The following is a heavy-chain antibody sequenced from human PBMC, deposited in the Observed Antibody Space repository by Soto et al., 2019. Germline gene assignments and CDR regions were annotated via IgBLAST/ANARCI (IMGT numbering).Heavy chain of an antibody. Sequence: SVKVSCKASGGTFSSYAISWVRQAPGQGLEWMGGIIPIFGTANYAQKFQGRVTITADKSTSTAYMELSSLRSEDTAVYYCARAPVNRYSCGSNFDYWGQGTLVTVSS. CDR3: ARAPVNRYSCGSNFDY. D-gene: IGHD5-18*01. V-gene: IGHV1-69*06. CDR2: IIPIFGTA. CDR1: GGTFSSYA. J-gene: IGHJ4*02.